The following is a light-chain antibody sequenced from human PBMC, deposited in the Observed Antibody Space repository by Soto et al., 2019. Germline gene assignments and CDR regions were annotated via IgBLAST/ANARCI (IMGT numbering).Light chain of an antibody. CDR3: QHYGSSPST. Sequence: TQSPSSLSASVGDRVTITCRASQSISGTYLAWYQQKPGQSPRLLIYSASTRAPGIPDRFSGSGSVTDFTLTISRLEPEDFAVYYCQHYGSSPSTFGRGTKVEIK. J-gene: IGKJ1*01. CDR2: SAS. V-gene: IGKV3-20*01. CDR1: QSISGTY.